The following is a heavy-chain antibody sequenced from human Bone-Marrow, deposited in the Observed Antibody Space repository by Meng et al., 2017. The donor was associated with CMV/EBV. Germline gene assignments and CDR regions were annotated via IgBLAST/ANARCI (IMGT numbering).Heavy chain of an antibody. D-gene: IGHD3-16*01. J-gene: IGHJ6*02. V-gene: IGHV3-21*01. CDR3: ARDDRGSGYYYYYGMDV. Sequence: FAFSSYGMNWVRQAPGKGLEWVTTISSSSSYIYYTNSVKGRFTISRDNAKNSLYLQMNSLIAEDTAVYYCARDDRGSGYYYYYGMDVWGQGTTVTVSS. CDR1: FAFSSYG. CDR2: ISSSSSYI.